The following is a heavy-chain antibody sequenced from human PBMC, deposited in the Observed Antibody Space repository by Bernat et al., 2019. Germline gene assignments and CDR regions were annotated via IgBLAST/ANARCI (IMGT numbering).Heavy chain of an antibody. CDR3: AKAPTYYDFWSGYGGNYYFDY. CDR1: GFTFDDYA. D-gene: IGHD3-3*01. Sequence: EVQLVESGGGLVQPGRSLRLSCAASGFTFDDYAMHWVRQAPGKGLEWVSGISWNSGSIGYADSVKGRFTISRDNAKNSLYLQMNSLRAEDTALYYCAKAPTYYDFWSGYGGNYYFDYWGQGTLVPVSS. V-gene: IGHV3-9*01. CDR2: ISWNSGSI. J-gene: IGHJ4*02.